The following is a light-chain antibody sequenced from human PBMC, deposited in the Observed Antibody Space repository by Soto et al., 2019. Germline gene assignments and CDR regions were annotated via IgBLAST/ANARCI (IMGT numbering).Light chain of an antibody. V-gene: IGLV2-14*01. CDR2: DVS. Sequence: QSALTQPASVSGSPGQSLTISCTGTSSDVGGYNYVSWYQQHPGKAPKLMIYDVSNRPSGVSNRFSGSKSANTASLTISGLQAEDEADYYCSSPTSSSTSYVFGTGTKVTVL. J-gene: IGLJ1*01. CDR3: SSPTSSSTSYV. CDR1: SSDVGGYNY.